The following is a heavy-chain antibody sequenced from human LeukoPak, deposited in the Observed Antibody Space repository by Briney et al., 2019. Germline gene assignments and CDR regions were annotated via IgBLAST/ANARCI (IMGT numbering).Heavy chain of an antibody. CDR1: GYTFTGYY. CDR3: ARADKLGPTDY. Sequence: ASVKVSCKASGYTFTGYYMHWVRQAPGRGLEWMGWINPSSGGTNYAQKFQGRVTMTRDTSISTAYMELSRLRSDDTAVYYCARADKLGPTDYWGQGTLVTVSS. D-gene: IGHD7-27*01. V-gene: IGHV1-2*02. CDR2: INPSSGGT. J-gene: IGHJ4*02.